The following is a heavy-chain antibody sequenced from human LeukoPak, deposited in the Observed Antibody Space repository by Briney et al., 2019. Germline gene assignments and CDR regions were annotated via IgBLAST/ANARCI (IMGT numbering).Heavy chain of an antibody. J-gene: IGHJ5*02. CDR2: ISGRGGST. V-gene: IGHV3-23*01. CDR3: AIDHVYFYLLLDR. D-gene: IGHD2/OR15-2a*01. CDR1: GFTFSSYA. Sequence: PGGSLRLSCAASGFTFSSYAMSWVRHAPGKGLEWVSAISGRGGSTYYADSVKGRFTISRDNSKTTPYLQMNSLRAEDTAVNYYAIDHVYFYLLLDRCGQGRLVTVSS.